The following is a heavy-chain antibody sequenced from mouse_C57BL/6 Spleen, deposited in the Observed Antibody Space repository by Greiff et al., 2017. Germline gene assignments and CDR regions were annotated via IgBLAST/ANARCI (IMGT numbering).Heavy chain of an antibody. CDR3: ARTDDYDPSYYAMDY. J-gene: IGHJ4*01. CDR2: ISSGSSTI. CDR1: GFTFSDYG. V-gene: IGHV5-17*01. Sequence: EVHLVESGGGLVKPGGSLKLSCAASGFTFSDYGMHWVRQAPEKGLEWVAYISSGSSTIYYADTVKGRFTISRDNAKNTLFLQMTSLRSEDTAMYYCARTDDYDPSYYAMDYWGQGTSVTVSS. D-gene: IGHD2-4*01.